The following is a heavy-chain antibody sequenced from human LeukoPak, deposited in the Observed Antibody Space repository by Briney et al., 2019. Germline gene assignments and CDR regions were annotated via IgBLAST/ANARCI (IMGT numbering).Heavy chain of an antibody. Sequence: ASVKVSCKASGYTFTSYAMNWVRQAPGQGLEWMGWINTNTGNPTYAQGFTGRFVFSLDTSVSTAYLQISSLKAEDTAVYYCARDFPYCSGGSCYPLPARNWFDPWGQGTLVTVSS. J-gene: IGHJ5*02. CDR1: GYTFTSYA. CDR2: INTNTGNP. D-gene: IGHD2-15*01. CDR3: ARDFPYCSGGSCYPLPARNWFDP. V-gene: IGHV7-4-1*02.